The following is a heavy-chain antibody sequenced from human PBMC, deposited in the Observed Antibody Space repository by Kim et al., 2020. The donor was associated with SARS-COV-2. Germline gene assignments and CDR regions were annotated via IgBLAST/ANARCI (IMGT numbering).Heavy chain of an antibody. CDR3: AKDGKPYCSSSSCSDFDY. V-gene: IGHV3-23*01. J-gene: IGHJ4*02. Sequence: VTGLFTISSDNSKNTLYLQMSSLRAEDTAVYYCAKDGKPYCSSSSCSDFDYWGQGTLVTVSS. D-gene: IGHD2-2*01.